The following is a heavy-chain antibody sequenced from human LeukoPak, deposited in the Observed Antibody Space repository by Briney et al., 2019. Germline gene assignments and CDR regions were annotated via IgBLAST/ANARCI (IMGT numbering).Heavy chain of an antibody. CDR3: ARVGSSHYYYYGMDV. V-gene: IGHV1-2*02. CDR2: INPNSGGT. Sequence: GASVKVSCKASGYTFTGYYMHWVRQAPGQGLEWMGWINPNSGGTNYAQKFQGRVTMTRDTSISTAYMELSRLRSDDTAVYYCARVGSSHYYYYGMDVWGQGTTVTVSS. CDR1: GYTFTGYY. D-gene: IGHD3-10*01. J-gene: IGHJ6*02.